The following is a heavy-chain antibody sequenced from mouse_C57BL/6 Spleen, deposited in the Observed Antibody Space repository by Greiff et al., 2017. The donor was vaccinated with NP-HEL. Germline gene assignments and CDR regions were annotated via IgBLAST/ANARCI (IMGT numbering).Heavy chain of an antibody. J-gene: IGHJ1*03. V-gene: IGHV1-7*01. CDR3: ARGRASITTVVAGDWYFDV. D-gene: IGHD1-1*01. Sequence: VQLQESGAELAKPGASVQLSCKASGYTFTSYWMHWVKQRPGQGLEWIGYINPSSGYTKYNQKFKDKATLTADKSSSTAYMQLSSLTYEDSAVYYCARGRASITTVVAGDWYFDVWGTGTTVTVSS. CDR1: GYTFTSYW. CDR2: INPSSGYT.